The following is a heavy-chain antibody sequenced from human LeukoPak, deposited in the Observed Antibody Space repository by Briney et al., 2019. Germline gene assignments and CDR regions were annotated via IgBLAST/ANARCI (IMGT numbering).Heavy chain of an antibody. CDR1: GFTFSSSA. J-gene: IGHJ5*02. V-gene: IGHV3-23*01. CDR2: ISGSGGST. CDR3: AKDMQPPFA. D-gene: IGHD2-2*01. Sequence: GGSLRLSCAASGFTFSSSAMSWVRQAPGKGLEWVSVISGSGGSTYYADSVKGRFTISRDKSKNTLYLQMSSLRAEDTAIYYCAKDMQPPFAWGQGTLVTVSS.